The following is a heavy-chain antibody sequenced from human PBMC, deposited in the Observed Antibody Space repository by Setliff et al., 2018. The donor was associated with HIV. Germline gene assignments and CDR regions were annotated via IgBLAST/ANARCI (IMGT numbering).Heavy chain of an antibody. Sequence: GGSLRLSCAASGFTFSDYYMSWIRQAPGKGLEWVSYISSSGSTIYYADSVKGRFTISRDYSKNMVYLQMNSLRAEDTAVYYCARNRPGLSFWTRDAFDIWGQGTVVTVSS. CDR2: ISSSGSTI. CDR1: GFTFSDYY. D-gene: IGHD3-3*01. CDR3: ARNRPGLSFWTRDAFDI. J-gene: IGHJ3*02. V-gene: IGHV3-11*04.